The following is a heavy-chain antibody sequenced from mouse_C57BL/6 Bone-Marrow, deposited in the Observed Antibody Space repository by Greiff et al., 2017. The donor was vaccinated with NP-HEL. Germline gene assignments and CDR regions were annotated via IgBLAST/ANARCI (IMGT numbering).Heavy chain of an antibody. CDR3: ARDGYYGSSPFAY. Sequence: QVHVMQSGPLLVRPWASVPLSCTASGYTFTSYGLSWVQQSPGQGLEWIGEIYPRSGNTYYNEKFKGKATLTADKSSSTAYMELRSLTSEDSAVYFCARDGYYGSSPFAYWGQGTLVTVSA. CDR1: GYTFTSYG. J-gene: IGHJ3*01. V-gene: IGHV1-81*01. D-gene: IGHD1-1*01. CDR2: IYPRSGNT.